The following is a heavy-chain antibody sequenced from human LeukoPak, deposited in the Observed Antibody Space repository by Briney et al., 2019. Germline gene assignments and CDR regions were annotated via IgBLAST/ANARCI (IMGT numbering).Heavy chain of an antibody. D-gene: IGHD2-15*01. J-gene: IGHJ4*02. CDR1: GFTFSSYS. CDR3: ASTLSPTKYCSGGSCYSGRDY. V-gene: IGHV3-21*01. Sequence: PGGSLRLSCAASGFTFSSYSMNWVRQAPGKGLEWVSSISSSSSYIYYADSVKGRFTISRDNAKSSLYLQMNSLRAEDTAVYYCASTLSPTKYCSGGSCYSGRDYWGQGTLVTVSS. CDR2: ISSSSSYI.